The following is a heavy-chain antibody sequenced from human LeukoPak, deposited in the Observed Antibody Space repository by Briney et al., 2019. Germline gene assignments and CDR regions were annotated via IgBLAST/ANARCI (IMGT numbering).Heavy chain of an antibody. D-gene: IGHD5-24*01. CDR2: IYHSGST. J-gene: IGHJ4*02. V-gene: IGHV4-38-2*02. CDR1: GYSISSGYY. Sequence: SETLSLTCTVSGYSISSGYYWGWIRQPPGKGLEWIGSIYHSGSTYYNPSLKSRVTISVDTSKNQFSLKLSSVTAADTAVYYCASGGWLQLPGYWGQGTLVTVSS. CDR3: ASGGWLQLPGY.